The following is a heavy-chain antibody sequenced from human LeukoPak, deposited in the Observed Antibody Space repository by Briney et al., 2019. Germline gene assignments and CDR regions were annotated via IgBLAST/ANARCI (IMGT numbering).Heavy chain of an antibody. CDR2: INHSGST. CDR1: GGSFSGYY. CDR3: ARDDYGDY. Sequence: DPSETLSLTCAVYGGSFSGYYWSWIRQPPGKGLEWIGEINHSGSTYYNPSLKSRVTISVDTSKNQFSLKLSSVTAADTAVYYCARDDYGDYWGQGTLVTVSS. V-gene: IGHV4-34*01. J-gene: IGHJ4*02.